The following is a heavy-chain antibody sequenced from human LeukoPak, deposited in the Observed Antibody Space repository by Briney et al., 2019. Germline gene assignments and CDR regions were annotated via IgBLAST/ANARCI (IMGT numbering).Heavy chain of an antibody. CDR2: IYYSGST. V-gene: IGHV4-59*01. CDR1: GGSISSYY. Sequence: SETLSLICTVSGGSISSYYWSWIRQPPGKGLEWIGYIYYSGSTNYNPSLKSRVIISVDTSKNQFSLKLSSVTAADTAVYYCARGRYSSSPDYWGQGTLVTVSS. J-gene: IGHJ4*02. D-gene: IGHD6-6*01. CDR3: ARGRYSSSPDY.